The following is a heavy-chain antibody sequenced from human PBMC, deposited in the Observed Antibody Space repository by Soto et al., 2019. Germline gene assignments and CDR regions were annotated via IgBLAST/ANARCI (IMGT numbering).Heavy chain of an antibody. CDR2: INYRGST. J-gene: IGHJ4*02. CDR1: GGAINSDDSY. V-gene: IGHV4-31*03. CDR3: ARDAPGVAPY. D-gene: IGHD2-15*01. Sequence: QVQLQESGPGLVRPSQTLSLTCTVSGGAINSDDSYWNWIRQHPEKGLEWIGYINYRGSTFYNPSLNSRIIISVDTSKNQFSLSLSSVTAADTAVYYCARDAPGVAPYWGQGTLVTVSS.